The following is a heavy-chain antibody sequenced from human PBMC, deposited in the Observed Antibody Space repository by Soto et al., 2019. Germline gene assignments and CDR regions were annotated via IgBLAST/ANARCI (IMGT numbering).Heavy chain of an antibody. CDR3: AAYGSGNLIDP. CDR2: IYSNGNT. Sequence: QVQLQESGPGLVKPSETLSLTCSVSGRSINNYYWSWIRQPPGQGLEWIGYIYSNGNTNYNPSLESRVNISVDTSKNQFPLALSSITAADTAVYYCAAYGSGNLIDPWGQGTLVTVSS. V-gene: IGHV4-4*08. D-gene: IGHD3-10*01. J-gene: IGHJ5*02. CDR1: GRSINNYY.